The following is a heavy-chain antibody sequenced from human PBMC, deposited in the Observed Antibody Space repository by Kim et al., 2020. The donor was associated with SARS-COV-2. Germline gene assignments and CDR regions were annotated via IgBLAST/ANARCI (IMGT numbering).Heavy chain of an antibody. V-gene: IGHV4-38-2*02. Sequence: SETLSLTCTVSGYSISSGYYWGWIRQPPGKGLEWIGTIYHSGSTYYNPSLKSRVTISVDTSNNQFSLKLSSVTAADTAVYYCARVDSSGFDYWGKGTLVT. CDR3: ARVDSSGFDY. D-gene: IGHD3-22*01. J-gene: IGHJ4*02. CDR2: IYHSGST. CDR1: GYSISSGYY.